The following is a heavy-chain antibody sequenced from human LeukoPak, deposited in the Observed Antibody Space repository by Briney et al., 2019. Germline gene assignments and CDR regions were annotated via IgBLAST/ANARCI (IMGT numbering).Heavy chain of an antibody. CDR1: GGTFNSYA. Sequence: GASVKVSCKASGGTFNSYAISWVRQAPGQGLEWMGGIIPIFGTANYAQKFQGRVTITADESTSTAYMELSSLRSEDTAVYYCARAGADDGNYFDYWGQGTLVTVSS. J-gene: IGHJ4*02. CDR2: IIPIFGTA. CDR3: ARAGADDGNYFDY. V-gene: IGHV1-69*13. D-gene: IGHD1-26*01.